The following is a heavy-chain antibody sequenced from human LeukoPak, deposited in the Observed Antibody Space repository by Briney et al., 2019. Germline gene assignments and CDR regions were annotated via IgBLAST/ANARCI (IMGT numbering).Heavy chain of an antibody. J-gene: IGHJ3*01. CDR1: GFAFSTYT. CDR3: AKVQGDIDPFDF. CDR2: ISRGGGGA. Sequence: PGGSLRLYCATSGFAFSTYTTGWVRQAPGKGLEWVSISRGGGGAFYADSVKGRFTISRDNSKNTLYLQMNSLRVEDTAVYFCAKVQGDIDPFDFWGQGTMVTV. V-gene: IGHV3-23*01. D-gene: IGHD1-26*01.